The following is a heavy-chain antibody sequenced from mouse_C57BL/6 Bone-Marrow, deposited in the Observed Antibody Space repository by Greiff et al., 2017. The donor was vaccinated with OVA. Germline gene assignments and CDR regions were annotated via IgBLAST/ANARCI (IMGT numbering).Heavy chain of an antibody. CDR3: ADGPQDYAMDY. CDR1: GYTFTSYW. Sequence: QVQLQQPGAELVRPGTSVKLSCKASGYTFTSYWMHWVKQRPGQGLEWIGVIDPSDSYTNYNQKFKGKATLTVDTSSSTAYMQLSSLTSEDSAVYYCADGPQDYAMDYWGQGTSVTVSS. D-gene: IGHD2-3*01. J-gene: IGHJ4*01. CDR2: IDPSDSYT. V-gene: IGHV1-59*01.